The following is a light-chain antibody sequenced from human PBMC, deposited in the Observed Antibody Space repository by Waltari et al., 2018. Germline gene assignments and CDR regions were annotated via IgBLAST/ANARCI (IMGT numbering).Light chain of an antibody. J-gene: IGKJ1*01. CDR1: KGISSY. Sequence: AIRITQSPSSLSASTGDRVTITCRARKGISSYLAWYQQKPGKAPKLLIYAASTLQSGVPSRFSGSGSGTDFTLTISCLQSEDFATYYCQQYYSYQWTFGQGTKVEIK. CDR3: QQYYSYQWT. CDR2: AAS. V-gene: IGKV1-8*01.